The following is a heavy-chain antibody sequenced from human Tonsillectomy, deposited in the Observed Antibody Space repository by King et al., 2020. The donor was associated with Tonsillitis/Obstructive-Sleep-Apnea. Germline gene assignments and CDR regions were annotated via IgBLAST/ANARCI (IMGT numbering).Heavy chain of an antibody. J-gene: IGHJ4*02. Sequence: QLVQSGGGLVQPGGSLRLSCAASGFTFSDHYMDWFRQAPGKGLEWVGRTSNKANSYTTEYAASVKGRLTIARDDSKYSLYLQMNSLKTEDTAVYYCARRVGAYYFDYWGQGTLVTVSS. CDR2: TSNKANSYTT. D-gene: IGHD1-26*01. CDR1: GFTFSDHY. V-gene: IGHV3-72*01. CDR3: ARRVGAYYFDY.